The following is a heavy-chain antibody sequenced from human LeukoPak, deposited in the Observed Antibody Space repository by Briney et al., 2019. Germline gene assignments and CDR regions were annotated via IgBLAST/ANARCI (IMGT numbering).Heavy chain of an antibody. CDR2: ISYDGSKK. D-gene: IGHD1-1*01. V-gene: IGHV3-30*04. CDR3: AKDRTTYLFDY. CDR1: GFTFSSYA. J-gene: IGHJ4*02. Sequence: GRSLRPSCAASGFTFSSYAMHWVRQAPGKGLEWVAIISYDGSKKNYADSVKGRFTISRDNSKNTLSLQMNSLRAEDTAVYYCAKDRTTYLFDYWGQGTLVTVSS.